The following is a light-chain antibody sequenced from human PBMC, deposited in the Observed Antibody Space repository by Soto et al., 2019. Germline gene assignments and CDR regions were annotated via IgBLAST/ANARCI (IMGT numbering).Light chain of an antibody. CDR1: SSDVGDYNY. CDR3: CSYAGTYPVV. CDR2: EVS. J-gene: IGLJ2*01. V-gene: IGLV2-11*01. Sequence: QSALTQPRSVSGSPGQSVTISCTGTSSDVGDYNYVSWYKQHQGKAPKFIIYEVSKRPSEVPDRFSGSKSGNTASLTISGLQAEDEADYYCCSYAGTYPVVFGGGIKLTVL.